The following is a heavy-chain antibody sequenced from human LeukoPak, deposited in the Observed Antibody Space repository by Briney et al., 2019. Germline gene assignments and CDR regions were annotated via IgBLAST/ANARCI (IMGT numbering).Heavy chain of an antibody. CDR3: AREADHGDYIDY. Sequence: ASVTVSCKASGYTFTSYCFSWVRQAPGQGLEWMGWVSVYSGNTNYAQKLQGRGTMTTDMTTDRSTNTAYMELRSLRSDAADVYFCAREADHGDYIDYWGQGALVTVSS. V-gene: IGHV1-18*01. CDR1: GYTFTSYC. J-gene: IGHJ4*02. CDR2: VSVYSGNT. D-gene: IGHD4-17*01.